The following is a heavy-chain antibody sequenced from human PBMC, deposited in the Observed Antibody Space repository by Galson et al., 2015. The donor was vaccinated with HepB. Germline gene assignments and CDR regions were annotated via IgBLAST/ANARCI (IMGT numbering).Heavy chain of an antibody. CDR2: IHTNTGHP. J-gene: IGHJ4*02. CDR1: GYIFTTDA. D-gene: IGHD4-23*01. V-gene: IGHV7-4-1*02. CDR3: AKGASSQLHF. Sequence: SVKVSCKASGYIFTTDAINWVRQAPGQGPQWMGWIHTNTGHPTYVPAFTGRFVFSMDTSVSTAYLQINSLETDDTAVYYCAKGASSQLHFWGQGTLVTVSS.